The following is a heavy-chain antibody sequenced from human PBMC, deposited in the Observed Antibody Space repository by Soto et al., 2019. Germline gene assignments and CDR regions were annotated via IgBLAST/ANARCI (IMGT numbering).Heavy chain of an antibody. V-gene: IGHV5-10-1*01. CDR3: ASVNKNWCYS. J-gene: IGHJ5*01. CDR2: IDPSDSYT. CDR1: GYXFTAFL. Sequence: PXEXVKMSFMPSGYXFTAFLLHWVLHMPGKGLEWPGKIDPSDSYTNYSASFEIHVTISTSNSITTSYLQWSRLRASDSALYFCASVNKNWCYSWAKGSMFTVSS.